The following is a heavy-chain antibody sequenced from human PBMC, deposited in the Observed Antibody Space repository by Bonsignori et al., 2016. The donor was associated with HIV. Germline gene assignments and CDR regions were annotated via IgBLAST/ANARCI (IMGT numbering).Heavy chain of an antibody. J-gene: IGHJ4*02. CDR2: IYYSGST. D-gene: IGHD1-26*01. V-gene: IGHV4-59*01. CDR3: ARDAKESGSYYFDY. Sequence: WIRQPPGKGLEWIGYIYYSGSTNYNPSLKSRVTISVDTSKNQFSLKLSSVTAADTAVYYCARDAKESGSYYFDYWGQGTLVTVSS.